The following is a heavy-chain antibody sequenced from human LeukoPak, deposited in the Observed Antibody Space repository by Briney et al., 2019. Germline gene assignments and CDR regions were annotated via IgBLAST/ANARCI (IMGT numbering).Heavy chain of an antibody. V-gene: IGHV3-30*02. J-gene: IGHJ4*02. CDR2: IRYDGSNK. CDR1: GFTFSSYG. CDR3: AKVGIGPVVPAALPGGNY. Sequence: PGGSLRLSCAASGFTFSSYGMHWVRQAPGKGLEWVAFIRYDGSNKYYADSVKGRFTISRDNSKNTLYLQMNSLRAEDTAVYYCAKVGIGPVVPAALPGGNYWGQGTLVTVSS. D-gene: IGHD2-2*01.